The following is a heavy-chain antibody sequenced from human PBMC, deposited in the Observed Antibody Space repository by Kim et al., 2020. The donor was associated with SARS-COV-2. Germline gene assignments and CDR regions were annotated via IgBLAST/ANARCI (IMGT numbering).Heavy chain of an antibody. Sequence: SETLSLTCAVYGGSFSGYYWSWIRQPPGKGLEWIGEINHSGSTNYNPSLKSRVTISVDTSKNQFSLKLSSVTAADTAVYYCARAGYYDYIWGSYRYNHGCVDYWGQGTLVTVSS. V-gene: IGHV4-34*01. CDR2: INHSGST. J-gene: IGHJ4*02. CDR3: ARAGYYDYIWGSYRYNHGCVDY. CDR1: GGSFSGYY. D-gene: IGHD3-16*02.